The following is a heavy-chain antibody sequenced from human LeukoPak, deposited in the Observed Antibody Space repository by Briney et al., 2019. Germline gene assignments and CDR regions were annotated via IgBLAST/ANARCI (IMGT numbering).Heavy chain of an antibody. Sequence: PGGSLRLSCAASGFTFSSYGMHWVRQAPGKGLEWVAVIWYDGSNKYYADSVKGRFTISRDNSKNTLYLQMNSLRAEDTAVYYCARDCYSSSDYYMDVWGKGTTVTVSS. D-gene: IGHD6-6*01. J-gene: IGHJ6*03. CDR2: IWYDGSNK. V-gene: IGHV3-33*01. CDR1: GFTFSSYG. CDR3: ARDCYSSSDYYMDV.